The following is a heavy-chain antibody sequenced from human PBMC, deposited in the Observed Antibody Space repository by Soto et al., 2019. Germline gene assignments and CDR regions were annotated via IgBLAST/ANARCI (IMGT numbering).Heavy chain of an antibody. Sequence: SETLSLTCTVSGGSISSGGYYWSWIRQHPGKGLEWIGYIYYSGSTYYNPSLKSRVTISVDPSKKQFSLKLSSVTAADTAVYYCARVALRFIRLDPWGQGTLVTVS. J-gene: IGHJ5*02. CDR2: IYYSGST. V-gene: IGHV4-31*03. D-gene: IGHD5-12*01. CDR3: ARVALRFIRLDP. CDR1: GGSISSGGYY.